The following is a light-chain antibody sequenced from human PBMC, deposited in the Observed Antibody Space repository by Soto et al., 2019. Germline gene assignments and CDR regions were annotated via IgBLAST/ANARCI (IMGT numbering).Light chain of an antibody. Sequence: QSALTQPASVSGSPGQSITISCTGTSSDVGSDNLVSWYQQHPGKAPKLMIYEGSKRPSGVSNRFSESKSGNTASLTISGLQAEDEADYYCCSYAGSNTWVFGGGTKLTVL. CDR1: SSDVGSDNL. CDR3: CSYAGSNTWV. CDR2: EGS. J-gene: IGLJ3*02. V-gene: IGLV2-23*01.